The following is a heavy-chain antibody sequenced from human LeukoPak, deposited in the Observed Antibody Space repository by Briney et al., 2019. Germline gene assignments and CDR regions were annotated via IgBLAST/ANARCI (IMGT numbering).Heavy chain of an antibody. V-gene: IGHV3-23*01. CDR2: VNADGGNT. J-gene: IGHJ4*02. Sequence: GGSLRLSCAASGFTFDNYRMSWVRQAPGKGLEWVSTVNADGGNTYYADSVKGRFTISRDNSKSTLILQMNSLRVEGTAVYYCTKRVKYGGTWDHFADWGQGTLVTVSS. CDR1: GFTFDNYR. CDR3: TKRVKYGGTWDHFAD. D-gene: IGHD1-26*01.